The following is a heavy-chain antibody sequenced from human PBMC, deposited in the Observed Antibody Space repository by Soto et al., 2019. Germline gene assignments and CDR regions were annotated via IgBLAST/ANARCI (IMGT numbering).Heavy chain of an antibody. D-gene: IGHD3-3*01. CDR1: GFSITNTW. CDR2: VKSKADGGTA. J-gene: IGHJ4*02. V-gene: IGHV3-15*07. Sequence: EVQLVESGGGLVQPGGSRRLSCAASGFSITNTWMHWVRQAPGKGLEWVGRVKSKADGGTADYAAPVKGRFTVSRDDSKNTQYLQMNSLNMEDTAVYYCNSYPDFWGGHTPLWGQGTLVTVSS. CDR3: NSYPDFWGGHTPL.